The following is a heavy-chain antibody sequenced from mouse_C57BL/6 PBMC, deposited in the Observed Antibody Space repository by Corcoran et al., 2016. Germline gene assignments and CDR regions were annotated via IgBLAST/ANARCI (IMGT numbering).Heavy chain of an antibody. CDR2: INTYSGVP. V-gene: IGHV9-3*01. J-gene: IGHJ1*03. Sequence: QIQLVQSGPELKKPGETVKISCKASGYTFTTYGMSWVKQAPGKGLKWMGWINTYSGVPTYADDFKGRFAFSLETSASTAYLQINNLKNEDTATNFCASYRDYYGSSYRYFDVWGTGTTVTVSS. CDR1: GYTFTTYG. D-gene: IGHD1-1*01. CDR3: ASYRDYYGSSYRYFDV.